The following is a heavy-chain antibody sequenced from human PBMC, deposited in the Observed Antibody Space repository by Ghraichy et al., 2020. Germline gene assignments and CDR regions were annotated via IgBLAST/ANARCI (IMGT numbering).Heavy chain of an antibody. CDR3: ARDPGLSSSWQTIYYYYGMDV. Sequence: GESLNISCAASGFTVSSNYMSWVRQAPGKGLEWVSVIYSGGSTYYADSVKGRFTISRDNSKNTLYLQMNSLRAEDTAVYYCARDPGLSSSWQTIYYYYGMDVWGQGTTVTVSS. V-gene: IGHV3-53*01. D-gene: IGHD6-13*01. CDR2: IYSGGST. CDR1: GFTVSSNY. J-gene: IGHJ6*02.